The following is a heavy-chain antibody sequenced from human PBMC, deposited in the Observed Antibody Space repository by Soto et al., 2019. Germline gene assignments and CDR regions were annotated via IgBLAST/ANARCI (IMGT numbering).Heavy chain of an antibody. Sequence: GGSLRLSCAASGFTFSSYAMHWVRQAPGKGLEYVSAISSNGGSTYYANSVKGRFIISRDNSKNTLYLQMGSLRAEDTAVYYCAKEGSYYGSGSRRWRNYYMDVWGKGTTVTVPS. D-gene: IGHD3-10*01. CDR2: ISSNGGST. CDR3: AKEGSYYGSGSRRWRNYYMDV. CDR1: GFTFSSYA. J-gene: IGHJ6*03. V-gene: IGHV3-64*01.